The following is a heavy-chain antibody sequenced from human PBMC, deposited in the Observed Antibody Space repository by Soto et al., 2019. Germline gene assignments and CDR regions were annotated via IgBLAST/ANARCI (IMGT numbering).Heavy chain of an antibody. Sequence: GGSLRLSCAASGFTFSSYWMHWVRQAPGKGLVWVSRINSDGSSTSYADSVKGRFTISRDNAKNTLYLQMNSLRAEDTAVYYCASSPNWQDQLLLYYWGQGTLVTVSS. CDR1: GFTFSSYW. CDR3: ASSPNWQDQLLLYY. CDR2: INSDGSST. D-gene: IGHD2-2*01. V-gene: IGHV3-74*01. J-gene: IGHJ4*02.